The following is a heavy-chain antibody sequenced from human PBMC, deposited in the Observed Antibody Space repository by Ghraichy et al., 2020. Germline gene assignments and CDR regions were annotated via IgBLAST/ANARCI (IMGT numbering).Heavy chain of an antibody. V-gene: IGHV3-53*01. J-gene: IGHJ4*02. Sequence: GESLNISCAASGFTVSSNYMSWVRQAPGKGLEWVSVIYSGGSTYYADSVKGRFTISRDNSKNTLYLQMNSLRAEDTAVYYCARGGGWDLDGFPFDYWGQGTLVTVSS. CDR2: IYSGGST. CDR3: ARGGGWDLDGFPFDY. CDR1: GFTVSSNY. D-gene: IGHD3-3*01.